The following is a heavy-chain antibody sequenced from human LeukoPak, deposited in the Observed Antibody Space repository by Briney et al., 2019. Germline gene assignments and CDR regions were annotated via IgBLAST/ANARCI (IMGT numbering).Heavy chain of an antibody. J-gene: IGHJ4*02. CDR3: ASAGASSGYSPLHY. Sequence: SETLSLTCTVSGGSISSDSYYWAWIRQPPGKGLEWIASIYYSGSTYYNPSLKSRVTISVDTSKNQFSLKLSSVTGADTAVYYCASAGASSGYSPLHYWGQGTLVTVSS. V-gene: IGHV4-39*07. D-gene: IGHD3-22*01. CDR2: IYYSGST. CDR1: GGSISSDSYY.